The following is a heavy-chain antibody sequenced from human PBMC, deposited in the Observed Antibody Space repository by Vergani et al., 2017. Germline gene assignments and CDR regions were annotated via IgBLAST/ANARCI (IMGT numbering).Heavy chain of an antibody. CDR2: IQFDGSNQ. CDR1: GFTLSNYH. Sequence: QVQLVESGGGVVQRGGSLRLSCATSGFTLSNYHMQWIRQGPGKGLEFVAFIQFDGSNQYYADSVKGRFTLSRDFSKNTLYLQMNSLRTDDTATYYCAKHFRGWGIDYWGQGTQVIVSS. CDR3: AKHFRGWGIDY. J-gene: IGHJ4*02. V-gene: IGHV3-30*02. D-gene: IGHD3-16*01.